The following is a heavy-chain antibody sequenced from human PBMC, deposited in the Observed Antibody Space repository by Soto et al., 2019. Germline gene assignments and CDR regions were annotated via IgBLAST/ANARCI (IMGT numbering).Heavy chain of an antibody. J-gene: IGHJ4*02. CDR3: ARGLKYYDILTGYPGYFDY. V-gene: IGHV4-34*01. CDR2: INHRGST. CDR1: GGSFSGYY. D-gene: IGHD3-9*01. Sequence: SETLSLTCAVYGGSFSGYYWSWIRQPPGKGLEWIGEINHRGSTNYNPSLKSRVTISVDTSKNQFSLKLSSVTAADTAVYYCARGLKYYDILTGYPGYFDYWGQGTLVTVSS.